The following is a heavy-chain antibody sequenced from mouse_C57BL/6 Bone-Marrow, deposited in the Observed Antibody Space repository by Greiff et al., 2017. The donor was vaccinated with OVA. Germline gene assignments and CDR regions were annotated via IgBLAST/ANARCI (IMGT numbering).Heavy chain of an antibody. D-gene: IGHD2-4*01. V-gene: IGHV5-17*01. J-gene: IGHJ2*01. Sequence: EVKLVESGGGLVKPGGSLKLSCAASGFTFSDYGMHWVRQAPEKGLEWVAYISSGSSTIYYADTVKGRFTISRDNAKNTLFLQMTSLRSEDTAMYYCARLYYEYDAVYYFDYWGQGTTLTVSS. CDR2: ISSGSSTI. CDR3: ARLYYEYDAVYYFDY. CDR1: GFTFSDYG.